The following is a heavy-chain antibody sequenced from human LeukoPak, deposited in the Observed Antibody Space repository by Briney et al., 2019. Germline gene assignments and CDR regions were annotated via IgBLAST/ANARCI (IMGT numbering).Heavy chain of an antibody. J-gene: IGHJ6*02. CDR1: GGTFISYA. V-gene: IGHV1-69*13. Sequence: ASVKVSCKASGGTFISYAISWVRQAPGQGLEWMGGIIPIFGTANYAQKFQGRVTITADESTSTAYMELSSLRSEDTAVYYCAAGGPSGGSYFLNYCGMDVWGQGTTVTVSS. CDR2: IIPIFGTA. CDR3: AAGGPSGGSYFLNYCGMDV. D-gene: IGHD1-26*01.